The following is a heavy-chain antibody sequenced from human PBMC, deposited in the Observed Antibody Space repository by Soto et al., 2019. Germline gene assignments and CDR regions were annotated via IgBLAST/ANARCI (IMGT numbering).Heavy chain of an antibody. J-gene: IGHJ6*02. Sequence: GESLKICYKGSGYSFTRYWIGLVRQIPGKGLEWMGIIDPSDSDTRYSPSFQGQVTISADKSISTAYLQWSRLKASDTAMYYCARLEGVLGITLVWGVNYAMDVWGQGTTVTVSS. CDR2: IDPSDSDT. CDR1: GYSFTRYW. CDR3: ARLEGVLGITLVWGVNYAMDV. D-gene: IGHD3-10*01. V-gene: IGHV5-51*01.